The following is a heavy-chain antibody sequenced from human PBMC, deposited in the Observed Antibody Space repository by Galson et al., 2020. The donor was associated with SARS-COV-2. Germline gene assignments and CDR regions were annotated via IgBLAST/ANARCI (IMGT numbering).Heavy chain of an antibody. V-gene: IGHV3-11*01. Sequence: GGFLRLSCAASGFTFSDYYMSWIRQAPGKGLEWVSYISSSGSTIYYADSVKGRFTISRDNAKNSLYLQMNSLRAEDTAVYYCARDLTDSGSYYYGMDVWGQGTTVTVSS. CDR3: ARDLTDSGSYYYGMDV. J-gene: IGHJ6*02. CDR2: ISSSGSTI. CDR1: GFTFSDYY. D-gene: IGHD1-26*01.